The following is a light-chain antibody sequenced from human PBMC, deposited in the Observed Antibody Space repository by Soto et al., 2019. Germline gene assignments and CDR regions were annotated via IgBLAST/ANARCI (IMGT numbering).Light chain of an antibody. CDR1: QSIDNY. CDR2: AAS. Sequence: DIQMTHSPSSLSASVGDRVTITCRTSQSIDNYLNWYQQKPGKAPKLLMYAASTLQSGVPSRFSGSGSDKDFTLTISTLQPEDLATYYCKQSYTTLFTFGPGTKVHIX. CDR3: KQSYTTLFT. V-gene: IGKV1-39*01. J-gene: IGKJ3*01.